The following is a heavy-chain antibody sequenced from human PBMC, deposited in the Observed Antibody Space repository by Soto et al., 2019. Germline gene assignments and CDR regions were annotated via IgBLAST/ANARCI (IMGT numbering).Heavy chain of an antibody. D-gene: IGHD2-2*01. V-gene: IGHV4-31*03. J-gene: IGHJ4*02. CDR1: GGSISSGGYY. CDR2: IYYSGST. CDR3: ARGGDCSSTSCPSDYFDY. Sequence: QVQLQESGPGLVKPSQTLSLTCTVSGGSISSGGYYWSWIRQHPGKGLEWIGYIYYSGSTYYNPSLKSRVNISVDTSKNQFSLKLSSVTAADTAVYYCARGGDCSSTSCPSDYFDYWGQGTLVTVSS.